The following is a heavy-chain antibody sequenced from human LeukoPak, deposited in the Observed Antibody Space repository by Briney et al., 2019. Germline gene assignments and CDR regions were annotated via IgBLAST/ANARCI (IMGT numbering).Heavy chain of an antibody. CDR1: GGSISSYY. CDR3: ARGYNIAAPRAGGY. Sequence: SETLSLTCTVSGGSISSYYWSWIRQPPGKGLEWIGYIYYSGSTNYNPSLKSRVTISVDTSKNQFSLKLSSVTAADTAVYYCARGYNIAAPRAGGYWGQGTLVTVSS. D-gene: IGHD6-6*01. J-gene: IGHJ4*02. V-gene: IGHV4-59*01. CDR2: IYYSGST.